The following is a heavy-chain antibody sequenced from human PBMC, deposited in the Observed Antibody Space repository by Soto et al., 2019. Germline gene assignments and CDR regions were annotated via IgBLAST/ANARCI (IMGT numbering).Heavy chain of an antibody. CDR3: GRGGDTGSWYYFQY. Sequence: SETLSLTCAVYRGSFSGYYWSWIRQPPGKGLEWIGEINHSGTTNYNPSLKSRVTLSVDTSKNQFSLELNSVTAADTAVYYCGRGGDTGSWYYFQYWGQGSLVTVSS. V-gene: IGHV4-34*01. CDR1: RGSFSGYY. J-gene: IGHJ4*02. CDR2: INHSGTT. D-gene: IGHD6-13*01.